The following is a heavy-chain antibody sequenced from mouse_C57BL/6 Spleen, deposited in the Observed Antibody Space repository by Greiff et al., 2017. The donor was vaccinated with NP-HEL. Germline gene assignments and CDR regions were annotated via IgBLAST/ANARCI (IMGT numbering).Heavy chain of an antibody. CDR1: GYTFTSYW. J-gene: IGHJ4*01. Sequence: VQLKQPGAELVKPGASVKLSCKASGYTFTSYWMHWVKQRPGQGLEWIGMIHPNSGSTTYNEKFKSKATLTVDQASSTAYMQLSSLTSEDSAVYYCAREDGSRGDYAMDYWGQGTSVTVSS. V-gene: IGHV1-64*01. CDR2: IHPNSGST. CDR3: AREDGSRGDYAMDY. D-gene: IGHD1-1*01.